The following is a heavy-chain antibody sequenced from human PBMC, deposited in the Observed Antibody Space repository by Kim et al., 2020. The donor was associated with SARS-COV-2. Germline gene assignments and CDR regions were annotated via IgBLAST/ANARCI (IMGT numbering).Heavy chain of an antibody. V-gene: IGHV7-4-1*02. CDR1: GYTFTSYA. CDR2: INTNTGNP. D-gene: IGHD5-18*01. J-gene: IGHJ6*02. CDR3: ALTGPIQLWLLRREYYGMDV. Sequence: ASVKVSCKASGYTFTSYAMNWVRQAPGQGLEWMGWINTNTGNPTYAQGFTGRFVFSLDTSVSTAYLQISSLKAEDTAVYYCALTGPIQLWLLRREYYGMDVWGQGTTVTVSS.